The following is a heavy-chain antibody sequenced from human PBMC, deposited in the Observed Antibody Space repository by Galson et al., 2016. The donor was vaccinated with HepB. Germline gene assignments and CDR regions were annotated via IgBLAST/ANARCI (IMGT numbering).Heavy chain of an antibody. CDR2: ISWNSGSI. V-gene: IGHV3-9*01. CDR3: AKDPTLGYCSSTSCYFGYFQH. J-gene: IGHJ1*01. D-gene: IGHD2-2*01. Sequence: WVSGISWNSGSIGYADSVKGRFTISRDNAKNSLYLQMNSLRAEDTALYYCAKDPTLGYCSSTSCYFGYFQHWARAPWSPSPQ.